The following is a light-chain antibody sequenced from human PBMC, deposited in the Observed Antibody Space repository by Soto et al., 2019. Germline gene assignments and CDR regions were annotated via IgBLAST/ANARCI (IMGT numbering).Light chain of an antibody. Sequence: ETVMTQSPGTLSVSLGERATLSCRASQSVSIHLAWYQQKPGQAPRLLIYGASNRATGIPDRFSGSGSGTDFTLTISSLEPEDFAVYYCQQRKNWQVTFGQGTRLEIK. CDR3: QQRKNWQVT. V-gene: IGKV3D-11*02. CDR1: QSVSIH. CDR2: GAS. J-gene: IGKJ5*01.